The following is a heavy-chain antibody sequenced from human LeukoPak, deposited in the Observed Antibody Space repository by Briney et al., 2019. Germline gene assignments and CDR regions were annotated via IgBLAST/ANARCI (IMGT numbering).Heavy chain of an antibody. CDR1: GFTFSSYD. J-gene: IGHJ3*02. CDR2: IGTAGDT. CDR3: AREGASDAFDI. V-gene: IGHV3-13*01. Sequence: GGSLRLSCAASGFTFSSYDMHWVRQATGKGLEWVSAIGTAGDTYYPGSEKGRFTISRENAKNSLYLQMNSLRAEDTAVYYCAREGASDAFDIWGQGTMVTVSS.